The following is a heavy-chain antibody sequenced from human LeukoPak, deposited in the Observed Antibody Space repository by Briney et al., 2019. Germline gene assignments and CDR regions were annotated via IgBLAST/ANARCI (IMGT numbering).Heavy chain of an antibody. CDR2: IYYSGST. D-gene: IGHD3-3*01. CDR3: ARGAIFGVVIRRKNWFDP. CDR1: GGSISSYY. J-gene: IGHJ5*02. V-gene: IGHV4-59*12. Sequence: PSETLSLTCTVSGGSISSYYWSWIRQPPGKGLEWIGYIYYSGSTNYNPSLKSRVTISVDTSKNQFSLKLSSVTAADTAVYYCARGAIFGVVIRRKNWFDPWGQGTLVTVSS.